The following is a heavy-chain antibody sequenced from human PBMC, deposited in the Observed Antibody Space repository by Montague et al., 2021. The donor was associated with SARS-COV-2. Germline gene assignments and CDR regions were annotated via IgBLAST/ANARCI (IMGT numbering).Heavy chain of an antibody. CDR3: ARSSILGAHRFDY. V-gene: IGHV4-4*02. CDR2: IYHSGNT. Sequence: SGTLSLTCAVSGGSISSSNWWSWVRQPPGKGLEWIGEIYHSGNTNYNPSLQSRFTISVDKSKNQFSLRLSSVTAADTAVYYCARSSILGAHRFDYWGQGTLVTVSS. J-gene: IGHJ4*02. D-gene: IGHD3-16*01. CDR1: GGSISSSNW.